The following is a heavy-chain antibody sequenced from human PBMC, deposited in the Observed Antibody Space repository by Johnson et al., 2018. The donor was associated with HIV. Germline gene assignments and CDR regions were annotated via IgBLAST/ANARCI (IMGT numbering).Heavy chain of an antibody. J-gene: IGHJ3*02. CDR1: GFTFSSYA. CDR2: MWYDGSNK. Sequence: QEKLVESGGGVVQPGRSLRLSCAASGFTFSSYAMHWVRQAPGKGLEWVAVMWYDGSNKYYADSVKGRFTISRDNSKNTLYLQMNSLRAEDTAVYYCAKGGVDGSRTSCPHVGPGIAAASVDAFDIWGQGTMVTVSS. CDR3: AKGGVDGSRTSCPHVGPGIAAASVDAFDI. V-gene: IGHV3-30*04. D-gene: IGHD6-13*01.